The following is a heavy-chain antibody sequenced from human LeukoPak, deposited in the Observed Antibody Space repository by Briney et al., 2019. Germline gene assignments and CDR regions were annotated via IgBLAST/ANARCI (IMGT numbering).Heavy chain of an antibody. V-gene: IGHV1-2*02. D-gene: IGHD2-15*01. CDR1: GYTFTGYY. J-gene: IGHJ4*02. CDR2: INPKTGDT. CDR3: ARVGYCSGDRCYLHFDY. Sequence: ASVKVSCKASGYTFTGYYMHWVRQALGQGLEWMGWINPKTGDTNFAKRFQGRATMTRDTSISTVYMELNRLTSDDTALYYCARVGYCSGDRCYLHFDYWGQGTLVTVSS.